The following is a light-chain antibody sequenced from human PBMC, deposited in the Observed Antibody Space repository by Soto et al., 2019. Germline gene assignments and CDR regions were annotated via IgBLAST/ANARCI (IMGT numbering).Light chain of an antibody. J-gene: IGLJ2*01. CDR3: QSYDNSLGGVV. Sequence: QSVLTQPPSVSGAPGQRVTISCTGSSSNIGAGYDVHWYQQLPGTAPKLLIYGNSNRPSGVPDRFSGSKSGTSASLAITGVQAEDGAGYYCQSYDNSLGGVVFGGGTKLTVL. CDR1: SSNIGAGYD. V-gene: IGLV1-40*01. CDR2: GNS.